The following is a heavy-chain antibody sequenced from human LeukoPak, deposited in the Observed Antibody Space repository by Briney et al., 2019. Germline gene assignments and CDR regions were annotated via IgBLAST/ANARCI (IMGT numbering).Heavy chain of an antibody. CDR1: GFTFSSYW. J-gene: IGHJ4*02. CDR2: IKQDGSEK. CDR3: ARDQSIFWRPDYFDH. Sequence: QPGGSLRLSCAASGFTFSSYWMSWVRQAPGKGLEWVANIKQDGSEKYYVDSVKGRFTISRDNAKNSLYLQMNSLRDEDTAVYYCARDQSIFWRPDYFDHWGQGTLVTVSS. D-gene: IGHD3-3*01. V-gene: IGHV3-7*01.